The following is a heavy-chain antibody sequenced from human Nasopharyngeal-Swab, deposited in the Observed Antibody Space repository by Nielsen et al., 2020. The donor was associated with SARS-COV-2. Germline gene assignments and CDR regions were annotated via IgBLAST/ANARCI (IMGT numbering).Heavy chain of an antibody. J-gene: IGHJ3*02. V-gene: IGHV3-21*01. CDR3: ARDVGTDVATTDSDAFDI. CDR2: INSASNYI. CDR1: GFTFSSYS. D-gene: IGHD5-12*01. Sequence: GESLKISCAASGFTFSSYSINWVRQAPGKGLEWDSSINSASNYIFYADSVKGRFTISGDNAYNSVYLQMNGLRAEDTAVYYCARDVGTDVATTDSDAFDIWGQGTMVTVSS.